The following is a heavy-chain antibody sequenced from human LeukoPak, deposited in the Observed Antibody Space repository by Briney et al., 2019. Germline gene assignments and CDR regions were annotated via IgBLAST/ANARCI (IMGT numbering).Heavy chain of an antibody. CDR3: ARDLEQQLTNFDY. CDR2: ISSSSSYI. Sequence: GGSLRLSCAASGFTFSSYSMNWVRQAPGKGLEWVSSISSSSSYIYYADSVKGRFTISRDNAKNSLYLQMNSLRAEDTAVYYCARDLEQQLTNFDYWGQGTLVTVSS. J-gene: IGHJ4*02. CDR1: GFTFSSYS. V-gene: IGHV3-21*01. D-gene: IGHD6-13*01.